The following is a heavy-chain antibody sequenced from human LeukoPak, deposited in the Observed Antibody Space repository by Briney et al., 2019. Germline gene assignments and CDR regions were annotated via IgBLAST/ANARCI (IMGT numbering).Heavy chain of an antibody. CDR2: IYYSGST. D-gene: IGHD3-3*01. J-gene: IGHJ4*02. CDR1: GPSISSFS. V-gene: IGHV4-59*08. Sequence: SETLSLTCTVSGPSISSFSWSWIRQPPGKGLEWIGYIYYSGSTNYSPSLESRVTISVDTSKNQFSLKLSSVTASDTAVYYCARRSDFWSGYYFDYWGQGTLVTVSS. CDR3: ARRSDFWSGYYFDY.